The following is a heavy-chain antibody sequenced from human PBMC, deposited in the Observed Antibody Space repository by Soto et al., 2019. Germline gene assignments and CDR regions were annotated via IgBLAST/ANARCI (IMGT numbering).Heavy chain of an antibody. CDR3: ARTDRDFYCLDV. J-gene: IGHJ6*02. CDR1: GFTFSNYD. CDR2: ISAAGDP. Sequence: EVQLVESGGGLVQPGGSLRLSCEASGFTFSNYDMHWVRQGTGKGLEWVSGISAAGDPDYADYVEGRFTISRENAQNSFFLQMNSLRVGDTAVYYCARTDRDFYCLDVWGQGTTVIVSS. V-gene: IGHV3-13*05.